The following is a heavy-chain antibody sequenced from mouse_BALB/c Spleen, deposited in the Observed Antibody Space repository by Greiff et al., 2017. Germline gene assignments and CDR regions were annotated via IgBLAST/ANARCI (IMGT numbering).Heavy chain of an antibody. J-gene: IGHJ3*01. V-gene: IGHV1-15*01. Sequence: QVQLQQSGAELVRPGASVTLSCKASGYTFTDYEMHWVKQTPVHGLEWIGAIDPDTGGTAYNQKFKGKATLTADKSSSTAYMELRSLTSEDSAVYYCTRRKNLFAYWGQGTLVTVSA. CDR1: GYTFTDYE. CDR2: IDPDTGGT. CDR3: TRRKNLFAY.